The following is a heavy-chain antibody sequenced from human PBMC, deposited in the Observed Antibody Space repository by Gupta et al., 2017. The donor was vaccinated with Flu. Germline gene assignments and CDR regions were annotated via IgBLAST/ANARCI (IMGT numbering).Heavy chain of an antibody. CDR2: IWYDGSNK. J-gene: IGHJ6*02. CDR1: GFTFSSYG. D-gene: IGHD5-18*01. CDR3: ARERDTAMAYYYYGMDV. Sequence: QVQLVESGGGVVQPGRSLRLSWAASGFTFSSYGRHWVGLAPGKGLEWVAVIWYDGSNKYYADSVKGRFTISRDNSKNTLYLQMNSLRAEDTAVYYCARERDTAMAYYYYGMDVWGQGTTVTVSS. V-gene: IGHV3-33*01.